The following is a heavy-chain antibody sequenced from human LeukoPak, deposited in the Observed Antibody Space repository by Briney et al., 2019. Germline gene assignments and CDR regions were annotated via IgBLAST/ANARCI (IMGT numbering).Heavy chain of an antibody. V-gene: IGHV3-73*01. CDR2: IRSRANSYAT. CDR1: GFTFSGSA. Sequence: GGSLKLSCAASGFTFSGSAMHWVRQASGKGLEWVGRIRSRANSYATAYAASVKGRFTISRDDSKNTAYLQMNSLKTEDTAVYYCTRHVQARYYYGMDVWGQGTTVTVSS. J-gene: IGHJ6*02. CDR3: TRHVQARYYYGMDV.